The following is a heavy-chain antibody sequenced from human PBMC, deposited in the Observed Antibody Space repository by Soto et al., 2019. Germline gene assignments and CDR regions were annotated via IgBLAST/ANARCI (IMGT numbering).Heavy chain of an antibody. D-gene: IGHD4-17*01. CDR1: GYTFTSYD. Sequence: ASVKVSCKASGYTFTSYDINWVRQATGQGLEWMGWMNPNSGNTGYAQKFQGRVTMTRNTSISTAYMELSSLRSEDTAVYYCAKAPHGDLTYYFDYWGQGTLVTVSS. CDR2: MNPNSGNT. V-gene: IGHV1-8*01. CDR3: AKAPHGDLTYYFDY. J-gene: IGHJ4*02.